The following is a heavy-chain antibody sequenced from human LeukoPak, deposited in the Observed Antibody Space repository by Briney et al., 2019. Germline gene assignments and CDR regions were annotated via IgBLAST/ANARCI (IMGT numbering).Heavy chain of an antibody. CDR3: AREAPGEYCSSTSCYAFDI. CDR2: MNPNSGNT. V-gene: IGHV1-8*01. D-gene: IGHD2-2*01. CDR1: GYTFTSYD. J-gene: IGHJ3*02. Sequence: ASVKVSCKASGYTFTSYDINWVRQAPGQGLEWMGWMNPNSGNTAYAQKFQGRVTMTRNTSISTAYMELSSLRSEDTAVYYCAREAPGEYCSSTSCYAFDIWGRGTMVTVSS.